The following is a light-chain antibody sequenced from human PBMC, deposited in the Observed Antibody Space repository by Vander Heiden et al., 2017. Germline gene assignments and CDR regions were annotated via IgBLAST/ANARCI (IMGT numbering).Light chain of an antibody. V-gene: IGLV1-40*01. CDR3: QSYDSSLSGLV. J-gene: IGLJ2*01. Sequence: QSVLPQPPSVSGAPGQRVTISCTGSSSNSGAGYDVHWYQQLPGTAPKLLIYGNSNRPSGVPDRFSGSKSGTSASLAITGLQAEDEADYYCQSYDSSLSGLVFGGGTKLTVL. CDR1: SSNSGAGYD. CDR2: GNS.